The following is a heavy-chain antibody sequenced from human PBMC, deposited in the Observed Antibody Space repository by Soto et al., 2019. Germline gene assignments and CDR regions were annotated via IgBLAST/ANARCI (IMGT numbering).Heavy chain of an antibody. CDR2: IYDTETT. Sequence: SETLSLTCTVSGVSISGVYWSWIRQPPGKGLEWLAYIYDTETTNYSPYLRSRITVSMDTSKNQFSLNLGFVTSADTAVYYCARGYCTGDNCYNAYDIWGQGIVVTVSS. CDR1: GVSISGVY. V-gene: IGHV4-59*01. CDR3: ARGYCTGDNCYNAYDI. J-gene: IGHJ3*02. D-gene: IGHD2-8*02.